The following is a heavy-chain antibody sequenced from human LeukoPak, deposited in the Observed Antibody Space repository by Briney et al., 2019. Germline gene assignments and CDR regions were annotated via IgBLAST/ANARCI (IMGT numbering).Heavy chain of an antibody. J-gene: IGHJ4*02. V-gene: IGHV4-4*07. CDR1: GGSISSYY. CDR2: IYTSGST. Sequence: SETLSLTCTVSGGSISSYYWSWIRQPAGKGLEWIGRIYTSGSTNYNPSLKSRVTMSVDTSKNQFSLKLSSVAAADTAVYYCAREAERPPYYDLWSGYGGVFDYWGQGTLVTVSS. D-gene: IGHD3-3*01. CDR3: AREAERPPYYDLWSGYGGVFDY.